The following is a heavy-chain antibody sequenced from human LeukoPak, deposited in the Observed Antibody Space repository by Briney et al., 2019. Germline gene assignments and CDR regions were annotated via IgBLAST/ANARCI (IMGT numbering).Heavy chain of an antibody. V-gene: IGHV1-69*05. CDR2: IIPIFGTA. CDR1: GGTFSSYA. Sequence: SVKVSCKASGGTFSSYAISWMRQATGQGLEWMGRIIPIFGTANYAQKFQGRVTIATDGSKSTVYRELSRLISEDTAVYYCARSVELNTELIAASLWYFDLWGRGTLVTVSS. J-gene: IGHJ2*01. D-gene: IGHD6-13*01. CDR3: ARSVELNTELIAASLWYFDL.